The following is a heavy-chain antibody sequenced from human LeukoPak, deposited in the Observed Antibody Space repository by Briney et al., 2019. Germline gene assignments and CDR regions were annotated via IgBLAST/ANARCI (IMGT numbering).Heavy chain of an antibody. J-gene: IGHJ3*02. Sequence: SETLSLTCTVSGGSISSYYWSWIRQPPGKGLEWIGYIYYSGSTNYNPSLKSRVTISVDTSKNQFSLKLSSVTAADTAVYYCARAAPGGADAFDIWGQGTMVTVSS. CDR1: GGSISSYY. D-gene: IGHD6-25*01. V-gene: IGHV4-59*01. CDR2: IYYSGST. CDR3: ARAAPGGADAFDI.